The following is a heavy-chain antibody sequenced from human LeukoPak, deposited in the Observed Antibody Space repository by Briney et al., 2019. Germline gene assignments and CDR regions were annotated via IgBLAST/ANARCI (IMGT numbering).Heavy chain of an antibody. J-gene: IGHJ4*02. CDR3: ARDPSVGGFSGSELDF. CDR1: GFTFRNYF. Sequence: GGSLRLSCAASGFTFRNYFMHWVRLPPGKGLGYVSVISYTGDETYYAASVKGRITISRDNSKNTLYLQMGSLRPEDTAVYYCARDPSVGGFSGSELDFWGQGTLVTVSS. V-gene: IGHV3-64*02. CDR2: ISYTGDET. D-gene: IGHD3-16*01.